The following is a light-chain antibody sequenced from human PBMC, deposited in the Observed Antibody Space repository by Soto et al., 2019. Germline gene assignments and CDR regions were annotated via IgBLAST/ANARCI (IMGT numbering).Light chain of an antibody. CDR3: QQYGSPPWA. CDR2: GAS. Sequence: EIVLTQSPGTLSLSPGERATLSCRASESVASSYLAWYQQKPGQAPRLLIYGASSRATGIPDRFSGRGSGTDFTLTISRLEPEDFAVYYCQQYGSPPWAFGPGTKGDIK. CDR1: ESVASSY. V-gene: IGKV3-20*01. J-gene: IGKJ1*01.